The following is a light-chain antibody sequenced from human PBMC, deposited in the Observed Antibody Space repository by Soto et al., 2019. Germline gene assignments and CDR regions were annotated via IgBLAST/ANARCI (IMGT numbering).Light chain of an antibody. CDR1: SSNIGYNH. V-gene: IGLV1-51*01. J-gene: IGLJ3*02. Sequence: QSVLTQPPSVSAAPGQKVTIYCSGTSSNIGYNHVSWYQHLPGTAPKLLIYDSNKRPSGIPDRFSGSKSGTSATLGITGLQTGDEADYYCGTWDSSLSAVVFGGGTKLTVL. CDR3: GTWDSSLSAVV. CDR2: DSN.